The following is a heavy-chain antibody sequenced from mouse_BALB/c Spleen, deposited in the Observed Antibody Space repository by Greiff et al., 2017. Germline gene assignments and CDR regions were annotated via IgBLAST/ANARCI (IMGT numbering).Heavy chain of an antibody. CDR2: ISSGSSTI. V-gene: IGHV5-17*02. Sequence: EVQRVESGGGLVQPGGSRKLSCAASGFTFSSFGMHWVRQAPEKGLEWVAYISSGSSTIYYADTVKGRFTISRDNPKNTLFLQMTSLRSEDTAMYYCARSSYDYDGWYFDVWGAGTTVTVSS. CDR3: ARSSYDYDGWYFDV. J-gene: IGHJ1*01. CDR1: GFTFSSFG. D-gene: IGHD2-4*01.